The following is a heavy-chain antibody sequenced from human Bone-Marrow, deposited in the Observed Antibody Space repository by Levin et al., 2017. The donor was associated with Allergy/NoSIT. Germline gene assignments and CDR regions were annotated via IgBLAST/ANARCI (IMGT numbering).Heavy chain of an antibody. Sequence: QTLSLTCNLSGFSLSTSGMRVSWIRQPPGKALEWLARIDWDDDKIYRTSLKTRLTISKDTSKNQVVLKMTNMDPVDTATYFCAARGVGFVSHYNGMDVWGQGTTVTVSS. J-gene: IGHJ6*02. D-gene: IGHD3-10*01. CDR2: IDWDDDK. CDR3: AARGVGFVSHYNGMDV. V-gene: IGHV2-70*04. CDR1: GFSLSTSGMR.